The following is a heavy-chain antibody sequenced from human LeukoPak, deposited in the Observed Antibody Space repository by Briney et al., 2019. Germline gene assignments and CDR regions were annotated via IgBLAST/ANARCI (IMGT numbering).Heavy chain of an antibody. CDR1: GFTFSNYW. Sequence: PGGSLRLSCTASGFTFSNYWMSWVRQAPGKGLEWMANINQDGSEIYYVDSVKGRFTISRDNAKNSLYLQMNSLRAEDSAVYYCARGPRYCSGGSCSYWGQGTLVTVSS. CDR3: ARGPRYCSGGSCSY. V-gene: IGHV3-7*01. D-gene: IGHD2-15*01. J-gene: IGHJ4*02. CDR2: INQDGSEI.